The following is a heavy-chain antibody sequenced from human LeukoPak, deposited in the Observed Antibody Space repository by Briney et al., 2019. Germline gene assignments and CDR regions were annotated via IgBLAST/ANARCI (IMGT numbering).Heavy chain of an antibody. J-gene: IGHJ4*02. Sequence: SETLSLTCTVSGGSISSYYWSWIRQPAGKGLEWIGRIYTSGSTNYNPSLKSRVTMSVDTSKNQFSLKLSSVTAADTAVYYCARVGTSYPHGWYFDYWGQGTLVTVSS. D-gene: IGHD1-26*01. CDR3: ARVGTSYPHGWYFDY. CDR1: GGSISSYY. V-gene: IGHV4-4*07. CDR2: IYTSGST.